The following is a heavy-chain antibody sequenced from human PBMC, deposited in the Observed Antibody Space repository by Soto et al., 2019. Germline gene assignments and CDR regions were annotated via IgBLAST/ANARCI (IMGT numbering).Heavy chain of an antibody. CDR2: MNPNSGNT. D-gene: IGHD2-15*01. CDR3: ARGSDIVVVVAATENWFDP. CDR1: GYTFTSYD. V-gene: IGHV1-8*01. J-gene: IGHJ5*02. Sequence: ASVKVSCKASGYTFTSYDINWVRQATGQGLEWMGWMNPNSGNTGYAQKIQGRVTMTRNTSISTAYMELSSLRSEDTAVYYCARGSDIVVVVAATENWFDPWGQGTLVTVS.